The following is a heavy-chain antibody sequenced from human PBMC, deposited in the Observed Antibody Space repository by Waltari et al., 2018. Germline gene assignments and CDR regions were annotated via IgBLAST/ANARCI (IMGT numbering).Heavy chain of an antibody. J-gene: IGHJ4*02. V-gene: IGHV4-39*01. CDR1: GGSISSSSYY. Sequence: QLQLQESGPGLVKPSETLSLTCTVSGGSISSSSYYWGWFRQPPGKGLEWIGSIYYSWSTYYNPSLKSRVTISVDTSKNQFSLKLSSVTAADTAVYYCPLIAAAGTENWGQGTLVTVSS. CDR3: PLIAAAGTEN. D-gene: IGHD6-13*01. CDR2: IYYSWST.